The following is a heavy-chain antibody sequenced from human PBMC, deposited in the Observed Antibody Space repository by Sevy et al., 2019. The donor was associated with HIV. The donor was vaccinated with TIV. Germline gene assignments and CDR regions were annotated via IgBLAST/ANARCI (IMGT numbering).Heavy chain of an antibody. V-gene: IGHV3-30*18. Sequence: GGSLRLSCAASGFTFSSYGMHWVRQAPGKGLEWVAVISYDGSNKYYADSVKGRFTISRDNSKNTLYLQMNSLRAGDTAVYYCAKDSHYYDSSGYLVLMDYWGQGTLVTVSS. D-gene: IGHD3-22*01. J-gene: IGHJ4*02. CDR1: GFTFSSYG. CDR3: AKDSHYYDSSGYLVLMDY. CDR2: ISYDGSNK.